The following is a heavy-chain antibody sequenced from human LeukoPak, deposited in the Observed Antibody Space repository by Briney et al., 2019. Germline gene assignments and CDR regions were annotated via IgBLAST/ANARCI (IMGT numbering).Heavy chain of an antibody. CDR2: IYPGDSDT. Sequence: GESLKISCQVSGYSFATYWIGWVRQMPGKGLEWMGIIYPGDSDTAYNPFFQGQVTISADKSISTAYLQWSSLNASDTAMYYCARKRGTFDYWGQGTLVTVSS. V-gene: IGHV5-51*01. J-gene: IGHJ4*02. CDR3: ARKRGTFDY. CDR1: GYSFATYW.